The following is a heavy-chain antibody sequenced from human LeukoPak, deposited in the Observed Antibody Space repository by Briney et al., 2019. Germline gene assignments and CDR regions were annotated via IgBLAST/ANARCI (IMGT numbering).Heavy chain of an antibody. CDR2: MNPNSGNT. D-gene: IGHD6-19*01. CDR1: GYSFTTYD. CDR3: TRGSGIVVAGWDWFDP. Sequence: ASVKVSCKASGYSFTTYDINWVRQATGQGLEWMGWMNPNSGNTGYAQKFQGRVTITRNTSISTAYMELSSLRSEDTAVYYCTRGSGIVVAGWDWFDPWGQRTLVTVSS. V-gene: IGHV1-8*03. J-gene: IGHJ5*02.